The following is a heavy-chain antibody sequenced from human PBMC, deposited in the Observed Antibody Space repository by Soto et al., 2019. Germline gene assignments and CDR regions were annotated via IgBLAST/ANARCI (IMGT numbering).Heavy chain of an antibody. D-gene: IGHD2-2*01. CDR2: FYTSGST. V-gene: IGHV3-66*01. CDR1: GFSVSSEY. CDR3: ARGSTPYCSSPSCYAGVSRGYYYYMDV. Sequence: GGSLRLSCAASGFSVSSEYMTWVRQAPGKGLEWVSVFYTSGSTHYADSLKGRFSVSRDNSKNILYLQMNSLRAEDTAVYYCARGSTPYCSSPSCYAGVSRGYYYYMDVWGKGTTVTVSS. J-gene: IGHJ6*03.